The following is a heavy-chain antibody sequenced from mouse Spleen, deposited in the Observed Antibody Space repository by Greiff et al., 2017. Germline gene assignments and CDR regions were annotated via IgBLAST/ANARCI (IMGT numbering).Heavy chain of an antibody. D-gene: IGHD1-1*01. CDR1: GFTFSSFG. J-gene: IGHJ4*01. CDR3: ARSTTVVATPYAMDY. Sequence: EVHLVESGGGLVQPGGSRKLSCAASGFTFSSFGMHWVRQAPEKGLEWVAYISSGSSTIYYADTVKGRFTISRDNPKNTLFLQMTSLRSEDTAMYYCARSTTVVATPYAMDYWGQGTSVTVSS. V-gene: IGHV5-17*02. CDR2: ISSGSSTI.